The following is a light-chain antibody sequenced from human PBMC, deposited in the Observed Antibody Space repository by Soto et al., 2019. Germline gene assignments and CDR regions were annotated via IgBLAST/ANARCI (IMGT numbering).Light chain of an antibody. V-gene: IGKV3-11*01. J-gene: IGKJ4*01. CDR3: QQRSNWPTALT. CDR1: QSVSSY. CDR2: DAS. Sequence: EIVLTQSPATLSLSPGERATLSCRASQSVSSYLAWYQQKPGQAPRLLIYDASNRATCIPARFSGSGSGTDFTLTISSLEPEDFAVYYCQQRSNWPTALTFGGGTKVEIK.